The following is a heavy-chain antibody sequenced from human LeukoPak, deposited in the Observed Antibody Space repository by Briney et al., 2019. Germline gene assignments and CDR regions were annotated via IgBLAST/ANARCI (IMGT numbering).Heavy chain of an antibody. CDR1: GYTFTGYY. CDR2: INPNSGGT. D-gene: IGHD4-17*01. Sequence: ASVKVSCKASGYTFTGYYMHWVRQAPGQGLEWMGWINPNSGGTNYAQKFQGRVTMTRDTSISAAYMELTRLNSDDTAVYYCAKNMGYGDYWYFDLWGRGTLVTVSS. CDR3: AKNMGYGDYWYFDL. V-gene: IGHV1-2*02. J-gene: IGHJ2*01.